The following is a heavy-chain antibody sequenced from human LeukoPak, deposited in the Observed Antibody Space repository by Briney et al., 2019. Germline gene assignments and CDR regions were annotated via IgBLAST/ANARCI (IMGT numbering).Heavy chain of an antibody. Sequence: GRSLRLSCAASGFTFSSYAMHWVRQAPGKGLEWVAVISYDGGNKYYADSVKGRFTISRDNSKNTLYLLMNSLRAEDTAVYYCARDLASRLGWYDYWGQGTLVTVSS. J-gene: IGHJ4*02. CDR3: ARDLASRLGWYDY. V-gene: IGHV3-30*04. CDR1: GFTFSSYA. D-gene: IGHD6-19*01. CDR2: ISYDGGNK.